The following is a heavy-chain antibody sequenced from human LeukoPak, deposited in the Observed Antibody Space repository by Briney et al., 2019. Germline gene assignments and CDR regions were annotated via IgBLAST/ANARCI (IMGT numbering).Heavy chain of an antibody. V-gene: IGHV3-23*01. J-gene: IGHJ4*01. CDR3: AKLMSRLQYSXFXX. CDR2: ISGSGSST. Sequence: GESLKISCAASGFTFSSYAMSWVRQAPGKGLEWVSVISGSGSSTDYADSVKGRFTISRDNSKNTLYLQMNSLRAEDPAVYYCAKLMSRLQYSXFXXWGXXXLVT. CDR1: GFTFSSYA. D-gene: IGHD4-11*01.